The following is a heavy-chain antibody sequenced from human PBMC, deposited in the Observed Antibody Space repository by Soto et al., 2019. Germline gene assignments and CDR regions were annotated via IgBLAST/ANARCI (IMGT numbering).Heavy chain of an antibody. D-gene: IGHD6-25*01. V-gene: IGHV3-53*01. CDR2: IYSGGYT. J-gene: IGHJ4*02. CDR3: ATQRGGGGY. Sequence: EVQLVESGGGLIQPGGSLRLSCAVSGFTVSNNYMSWVRQAPGKGLEGVSVIYSGGYTAYGDSVKGRFTISRDNSKHTLIPKMKSLGPADPAVYYGATQRGGGGYWGQGTLVTVSS. CDR1: GFTVSNNY.